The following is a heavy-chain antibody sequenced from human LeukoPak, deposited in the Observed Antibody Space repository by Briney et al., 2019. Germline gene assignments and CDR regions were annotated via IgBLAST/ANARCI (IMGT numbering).Heavy chain of an antibody. CDR2: IYYSGST. Sequence: PSETLSLTCTVSGGSISSYYWSWIRQPPGKGLEWIGYIYYSGSTNYNPSLKSRVTISVDTSKNQFSLKLSSVTAADTAVYYCARGSSSTTMVREGYFDYWGQGTLVTVSS. V-gene: IGHV4-59*08. D-gene: IGHD3-10*01. J-gene: IGHJ4*02. CDR3: ARGSSSTTMVREGYFDY. CDR1: GGSISSYY.